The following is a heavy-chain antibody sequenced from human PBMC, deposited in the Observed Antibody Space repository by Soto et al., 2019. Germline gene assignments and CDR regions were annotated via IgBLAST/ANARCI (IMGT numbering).Heavy chain of an antibody. D-gene: IGHD2-2*01. CDR2: ISYSGNT. Sequence: QTLPLTSAVSGGSIRSTSYQWGWIRQHPGKRLEWMESISYSGNTHYNPSLKSRVTISVDTSDNHFSLKLSSVTAADTAVYFCASRVSAPIPPPADYIDSRGQGTPV. CDR3: ASRVSAPIPPPADYIDS. J-gene: IGHJ4*02. V-gene: IGHV4-39*02. CDR1: GGSIRSTSYQ.